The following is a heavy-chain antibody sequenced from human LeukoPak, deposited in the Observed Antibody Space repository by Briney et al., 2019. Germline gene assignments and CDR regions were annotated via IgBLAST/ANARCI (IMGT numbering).Heavy chain of an antibody. V-gene: IGHV3-7*05. Sequence: GGSLRLPCAASGFTFSRYWMSWVRQAPGKGLEWVANIKQDGSEKYYVDSVKGRFTISRDNAKNSLYLQMNSLRAEDTAVYYCASLKGMDAWGQGTTVTVSS. J-gene: IGHJ6*02. CDR1: GFTFSRYW. CDR3: ASLKGMDA. CDR2: IKQDGSEK.